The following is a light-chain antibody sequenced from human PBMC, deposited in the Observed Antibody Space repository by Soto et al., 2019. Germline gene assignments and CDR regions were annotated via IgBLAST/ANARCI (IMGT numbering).Light chain of an antibody. CDR2: DAS. Sequence: DIQMTQSPSTLSASVGDRVTKTCRASQSISSWLAWYQQKPGKAPKLLIYDASSLESGVPSRFSGSGSGTEFTLTISSLQPDDFATYYCQQYSSNFKTFGQGTKV. V-gene: IGKV1-5*01. CDR1: QSISSW. J-gene: IGKJ1*01. CDR3: QQYSSNFKT.